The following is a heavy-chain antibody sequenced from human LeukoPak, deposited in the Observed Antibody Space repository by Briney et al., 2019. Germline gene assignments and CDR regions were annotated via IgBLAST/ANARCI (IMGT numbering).Heavy chain of an antibody. CDR2: IYKSGT. CDR1: GDSISNSSVY. CDR3: ARDSATVTYYFDY. V-gene: IGHV4-39*07. J-gene: IGHJ4*02. Sequence: PSETLSLTCTVSGDSISNSSVYWGWIRQPPGKGLEWIGSIYKSGTNYNPSLKSRVTISVDTSKNQLSLKLSSVTAADTAVYYCARDSATVTYYFDYWGQGTLVTVSS. D-gene: IGHD4-17*01.